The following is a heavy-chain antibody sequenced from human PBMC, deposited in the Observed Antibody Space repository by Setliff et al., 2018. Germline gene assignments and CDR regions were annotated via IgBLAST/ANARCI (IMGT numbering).Heavy chain of an antibody. CDR3: ARDAPKVVDKFDL. Sequence: ASVKVSCKAFGYTFTKYGIDWVRQAPGQGLEWQGWISPYNGNTDYVYNVRDRITMTTDTSTGTAYMELRSLTSDDSAVYYCARDAPKVVDKFDLWGQGTKVTVSS. CDR1: GYTFTKYG. V-gene: IGHV1-18*01. D-gene: IGHD3-22*01. CDR2: ISPYNGNT. J-gene: IGHJ3*01.